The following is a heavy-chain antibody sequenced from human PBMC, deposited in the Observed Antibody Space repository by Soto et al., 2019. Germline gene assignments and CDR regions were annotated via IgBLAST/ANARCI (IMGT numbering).Heavy chain of an antibody. J-gene: IGHJ4*02. V-gene: IGHV1-69*02. D-gene: IGHD2-21*01. CDR3: ARGKGYSNFDY. CDR2: IIPILGIA. Sequence: QVQLVQSGAEVKKPGSSVKVSCKASGGTFSSYTISWVRQAPGQGLEWMGRIIPILGIANYAQKFQGRVTITADKSTSTADMELSSLRSEDTAVYYCARGKGYSNFDYWGQGTLVTVSS. CDR1: GGTFSSYT.